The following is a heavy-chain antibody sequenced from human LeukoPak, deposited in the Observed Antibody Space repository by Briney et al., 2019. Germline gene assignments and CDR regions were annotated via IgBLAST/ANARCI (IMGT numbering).Heavy chain of an antibody. V-gene: IGHV3-30*03. CDR3: AASAWDY. J-gene: IGHJ4*02. Sequence: PGRSLRLSCAASGFTFSSYGMHWVRQAPGKGPEWVAVISYDGSNKYYADSVKGRFTISRDNSKNTLYLQMNSLRAEDTAVYYCAASAWDYWGQGTLVTVSS. CDR1: GFTFSSYG. D-gene: IGHD3-10*01. CDR2: ISYDGSNK.